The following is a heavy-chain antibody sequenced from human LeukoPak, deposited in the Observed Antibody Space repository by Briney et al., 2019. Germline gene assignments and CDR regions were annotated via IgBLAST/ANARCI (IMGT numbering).Heavy chain of an antibody. Sequence: GRSLRLSCAASGFTFSSYAMHWVRQAPGKGLEWVAVISYDGSNKYYADSVKGRFTISRDNAKNSLYLQMNSLRAEDTAVYYCARDGQQWLPLRPYGYFDLWGRGTLVTVSS. D-gene: IGHD6-19*01. CDR1: GFTFSSYA. CDR3: ARDGQQWLPLRPYGYFDL. CDR2: ISYDGSNK. J-gene: IGHJ2*01. V-gene: IGHV3-30*04.